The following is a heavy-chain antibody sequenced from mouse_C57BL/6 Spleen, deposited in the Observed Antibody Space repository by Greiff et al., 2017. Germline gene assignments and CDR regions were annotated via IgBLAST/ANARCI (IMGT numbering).Heavy chain of an antibody. CDR3: ARNYGSSYPFAC. V-gene: IGHV1-80*01. CDR1: GYAFSSYW. CDR2: IYPGDGDT. Sequence: VQLQQSGAELVKPGASVKISCKASGYAFSSYWMNWVKQRPGKGLEWIGQIYPGDGDTNYNAKFKGKATLTADKSSSTAYMQLSSLTSEDSAVYFCARNYGSSYPFACWGHGALVTVST. D-gene: IGHD1-1*01. J-gene: IGHJ3*01.